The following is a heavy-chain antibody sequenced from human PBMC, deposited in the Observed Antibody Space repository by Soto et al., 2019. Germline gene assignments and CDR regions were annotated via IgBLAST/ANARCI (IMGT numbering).Heavy chain of an antibody. D-gene: IGHD6-13*01. J-gene: IGHJ4*02. CDR1: GGSFSGYY. Sequence: QVQLQQWGAGLLKPSETLSLTCAVYGGSFSGYYWSWIRQPPGKGLEWIGEINHSGSTNYNPSLKSRVTISVDTGKNQFSLKLSSVTAADTAVYYCARGEGVRAAAGTFDYWGQGTLVTVSS. V-gene: IGHV4-34*01. CDR3: ARGEGVRAAAGTFDY. CDR2: INHSGST.